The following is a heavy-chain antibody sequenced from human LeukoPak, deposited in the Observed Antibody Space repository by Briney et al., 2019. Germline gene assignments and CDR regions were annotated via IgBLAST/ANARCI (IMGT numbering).Heavy chain of an antibody. J-gene: IGHJ4*02. D-gene: IGHD3-22*01. CDR3: ARVAMSDSSGYCDY. Sequence: PGGSLRLSCAASGFTFSSYSMNWVRQAPGKGLEWVSSISSSSSYIYYADSVRGRFTVSRDNSKNTLYLHMTSVRAEDTAVYYCARVAMSDSSGYCDYWGQGTLVTVSS. CDR2: ISSSSSYI. V-gene: IGHV3-21*01. CDR1: GFTFSSYS.